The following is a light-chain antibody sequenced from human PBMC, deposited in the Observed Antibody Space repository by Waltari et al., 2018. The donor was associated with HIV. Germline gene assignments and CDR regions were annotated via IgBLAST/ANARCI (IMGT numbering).Light chain of an antibody. J-gene: IGKJ4*01. CDR2: WAS. CDR3: QQYHTTPLT. Sequence: DIVMTQSPASLAVSLGGRDPVHCRSSQSLLYSSINTYFLAWYQQKAGQPLKILVYWASARESGVPDRFSGGGAETNFTLTIDSLKAEDVAVYYCQQYHTTPLTFGGGTRVEIK. V-gene: IGKV4-1*01. CDR1: QSLLYSSINTYF.